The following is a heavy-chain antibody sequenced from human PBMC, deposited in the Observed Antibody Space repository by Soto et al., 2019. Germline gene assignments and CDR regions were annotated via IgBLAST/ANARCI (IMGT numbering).Heavy chain of an antibody. J-gene: IGHJ3*01. CDR3: AKDPVRLTLGLFDV. CDR2: ISYDGNTK. Sequence: QVQLVESGGGVVQPGRSLRLSCVVYGMIFSNYNMHWVRQAPGKGLEWVAVISYDGNTKDYVDSVKGRFTISRDNSKNTLYLQMNSLRGEDTAKYYCAKDPVRLTLGLFDVWGQGTMVTVSS. D-gene: IGHD6-6*01. CDR1: GMIFSNYN. V-gene: IGHV3-30*18.